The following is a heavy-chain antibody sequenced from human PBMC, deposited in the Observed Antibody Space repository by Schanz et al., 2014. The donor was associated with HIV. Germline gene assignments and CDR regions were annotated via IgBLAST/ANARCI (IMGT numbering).Heavy chain of an antibody. J-gene: IGHJ4*02. V-gene: IGHV3-33*06. CDR2: IWYDGSNK. Sequence: VQLVESGGGLVQPGRSLRLSCEASGFSFDDCAMHWVRQAPGKGLEWVAVIWYDGSNKYYADSVKGRFTISRDNSKKTLYLQMNSLRAEDTAVYYCAKSSGWLYAHFDYWGQGTLVTVSS. CDR3: AKSSGWLYAHFDY. D-gene: IGHD3-9*01. CDR1: GFSFDDCA.